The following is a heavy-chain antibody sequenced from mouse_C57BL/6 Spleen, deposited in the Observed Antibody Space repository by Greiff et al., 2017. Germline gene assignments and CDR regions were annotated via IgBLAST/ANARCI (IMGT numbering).Heavy chain of an antibody. CDR2: ISGGGGNT. V-gene: IGHV5-9*01. CDR3: ARDYYGSSWFAY. Sequence: EVKLMESGGGLVKPGGSLKLSCAASGFTFSSYTMSWVRQTPEKRLEWVATISGGGGNTYYPDSVKGRFTISRDNAKNTLYLQMSSLRSEDTALYYCARDYYGSSWFAYWGQGTLVTVSA. D-gene: IGHD1-1*01. CDR1: GFTFSSYT. J-gene: IGHJ3*01.